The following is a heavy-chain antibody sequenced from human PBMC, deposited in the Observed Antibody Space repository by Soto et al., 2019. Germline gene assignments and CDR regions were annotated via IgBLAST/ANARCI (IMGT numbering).Heavy chain of an antibody. Sequence: QVQLQQWGAGLLKPSETLSLTCAVYGGSFSGYYWSWIRQPPGKGLEWIGEINHSGSTNYNPSLKIRVTISVDTSKNQFSLKLSSVTAADTAVYCCAREVAGWFDYWGQGTLVTVSS. CDR2: INHSGST. J-gene: IGHJ4*02. CDR1: GGSFSGYY. CDR3: AREVAGWFDY. V-gene: IGHV4-34*01. D-gene: IGHD6-19*01.